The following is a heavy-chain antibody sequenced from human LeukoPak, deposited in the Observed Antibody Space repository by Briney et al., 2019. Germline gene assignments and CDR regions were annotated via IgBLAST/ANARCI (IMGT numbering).Heavy chain of an antibody. CDR2: INHSGST. J-gene: IGHJ3*02. Sequence: SETLSLTCAVYGGSFSGYYWSWIRQPPGKGLEWIGEINHSGSTNYNPSLKSRVTISVDTSKNQFSLKLSSVTSADTAVYYCTRVASGGPRRAFDMWGQGTMVTVSS. CDR1: GGSFSGYY. D-gene: IGHD2-15*01. V-gene: IGHV4-34*01. CDR3: TRVASGGPRRAFDM.